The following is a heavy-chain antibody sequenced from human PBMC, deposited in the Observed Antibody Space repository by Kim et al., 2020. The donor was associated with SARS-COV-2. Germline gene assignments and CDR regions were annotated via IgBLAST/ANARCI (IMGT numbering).Heavy chain of an antibody. D-gene: IGHD3-22*01. CDR1: DFTFINFA. V-gene: IGHV3-30*04. CDR3: ARDQGGYDSGGYWSYLYGLYD. Sequence: GGSLRLSCAASDFTFINFAMHWVRQAPGKGLEWVAVISNDGHKKYYADSVRGRFTISRDNSKNTMNLQMNSLRTEDTAVCYCARDQGGYDSGGYWSYLYGLYDWGRGTAVTVSS. J-gene: IGHJ6*02. CDR2: ISNDGHKK.